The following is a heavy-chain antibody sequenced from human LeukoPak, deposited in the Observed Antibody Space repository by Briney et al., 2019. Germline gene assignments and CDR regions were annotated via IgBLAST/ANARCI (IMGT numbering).Heavy chain of an antibody. V-gene: IGHV3-21*01. CDR2: ISSSSSYI. Sequence: GGSLRLSCAASGFTFSSYSMNWVRQAPGKGLEWVSSISSSSSYIYYADSVKGRFTISRDNAKNSLYLQMNSLRAEDTAVYYCATTSTLGYCSGTSCRDYWGQGTLVTVSS. CDR3: ATTSTLGYCSGTSCRDY. J-gene: IGHJ4*02. CDR1: GFTFSSYS. D-gene: IGHD2-2*01.